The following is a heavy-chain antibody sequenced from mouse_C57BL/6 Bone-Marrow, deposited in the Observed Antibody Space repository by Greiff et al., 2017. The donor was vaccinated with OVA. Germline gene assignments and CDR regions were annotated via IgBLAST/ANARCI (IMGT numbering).Heavy chain of an antibody. D-gene: IGHD6-2*01. Sequence: EVNLVESGGDLVKPGGSLKLSCAASGFTFSSYGMSWVRQTPDKRLEWVATISSGGSYTYYPDSVKGRFTISRDNAKNTLYLQMSSLKSEDTAMYYCARQESYFDYWGQGTTLTVSS. CDR2: ISSGGSYT. CDR1: GFTFSSYG. J-gene: IGHJ2*01. CDR3: ARQESYFDY. V-gene: IGHV5-6*01.